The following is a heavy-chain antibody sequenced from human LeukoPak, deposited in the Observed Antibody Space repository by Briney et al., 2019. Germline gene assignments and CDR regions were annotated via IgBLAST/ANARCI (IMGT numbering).Heavy chain of an antibody. D-gene: IGHD3-22*01. J-gene: IGHJ4*02. CDR2: IYYSGST. CDR3: ARVTYDSSGYYNDY. V-gene: IGHV4-30-4*01. CDR1: GGSISSGDYY. Sequence: SETLSLTCTVSGGSISSGDYYWSWIRQPPGKGLEWIGYIYYSGSTYYNPSLKSPVTLSVDTSKNQFSLKLSSVTAAGTAVYYCARVTYDSSGYYNDYWGQGTLVTVSS.